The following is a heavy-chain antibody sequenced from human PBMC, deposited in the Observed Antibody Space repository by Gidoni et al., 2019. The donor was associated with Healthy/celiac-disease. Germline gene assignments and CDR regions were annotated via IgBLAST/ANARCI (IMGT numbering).Heavy chain of an antibody. CDR2: IIPILAIA. J-gene: IGHJ3*02. CDR3: ARRRGGDAFDI. CDR1: GGTFSSYA. D-gene: IGHD3-10*01. Sequence: QVQLVQSRAEAEQPGSSVKVSGKASGGTFSSYAISWVRQAPGQGLEWMGRIIPILAIANYAQKSQGRVTITADKSTSTAYMELSSLRSEDTAVYYCARRRGGDAFDIWGQGTMVTLSS. V-gene: IGHV1-69*04.